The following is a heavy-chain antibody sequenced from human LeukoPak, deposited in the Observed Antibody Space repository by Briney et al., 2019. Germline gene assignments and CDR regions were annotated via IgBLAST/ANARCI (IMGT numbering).Heavy chain of an antibody. CDR1: GGSISSSSYY. CDR2: IYYSGST. J-gene: IGHJ3*02. Sequence: SETLSLTCTASGGSISSSSYYWGWIRQPPGKGLEWIGSIYYSGSTYYNPSLKSRVTISVDTSKNQFSLKLSSVTAADTAVYYCARDKSADAFDIWGQGTMVTVSS. V-gene: IGHV4-39*01. CDR3: ARDKSADAFDI. D-gene: IGHD2-15*01.